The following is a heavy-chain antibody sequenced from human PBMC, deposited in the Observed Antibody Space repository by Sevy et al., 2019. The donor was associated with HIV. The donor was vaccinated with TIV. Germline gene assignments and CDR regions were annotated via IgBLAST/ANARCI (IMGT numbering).Heavy chain of an antibody. CDR1: GFTFSSYA. CDR2: ISYDGSNK. V-gene: IGHV3-30-3*01. D-gene: IGHD3-16*01. J-gene: IGHJ6*02. Sequence: GGSLRLSRAASGFTFSSYAMHWVRQAPGKGLEWVAVISYDGSNKYYADSVKGRFTISRDNSKNTLYLQMNSLRAEDTAVYYCAREATERGGAYYYYYGMDVWGQGTTVTVSS. CDR3: AREATERGGAYYYYYGMDV.